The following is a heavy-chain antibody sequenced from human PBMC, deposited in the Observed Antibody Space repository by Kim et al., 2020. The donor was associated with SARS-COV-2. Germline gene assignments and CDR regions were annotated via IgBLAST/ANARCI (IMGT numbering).Heavy chain of an antibody. CDR2: IYPGDSDT. CDR3: ARQGSSGRPYDAFDI. D-gene: IGHD6-19*01. J-gene: IGHJ3*02. V-gene: IGHV5-51*01. CDR1: GYSFTSYW. Sequence: GESLKISCKGSGYSFTSYWIGWVRQMPGKGLEWMGIIYPGDSDTRYSPSFQGQVTISADKSISTAYLQWSSLKASDTAMYYCARQGSSGRPYDAFDIWGQGTMVTVSS.